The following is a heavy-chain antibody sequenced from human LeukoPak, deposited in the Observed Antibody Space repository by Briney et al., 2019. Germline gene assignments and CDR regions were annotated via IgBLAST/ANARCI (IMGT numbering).Heavy chain of an antibody. Sequence: GGSLRLSCAASGFTFSSYAMSWVRQAPGKGLEWVSAISGSGGSTYYADSVKGRSTISRDNSKNTLYLQLNSLRAEDTAVYYCAKDTIFGVVISTYYMDVWGKGTTVTVSS. V-gene: IGHV3-23*01. J-gene: IGHJ6*03. D-gene: IGHD3-3*01. CDR3: AKDTIFGVVISTYYMDV. CDR1: GFTFSSYA. CDR2: ISGSGGST.